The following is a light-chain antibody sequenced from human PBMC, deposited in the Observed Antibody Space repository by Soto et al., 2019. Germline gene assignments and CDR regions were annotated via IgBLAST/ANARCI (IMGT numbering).Light chain of an antibody. V-gene: IGLV2-14*01. J-gene: IGLJ3*02. CDR2: EVT. CDR1: SSDIGGYNY. Sequence: QSALTQPASVSGSPGQSITISCTGTSSDIGGYNYVSWYQQHAGQAPKLMIYEVTNRPSGISNRFSGSKSGNTASLTISGLEAEDEADYYCSSYAGSYTLVFGGGTKVTVL. CDR3: SSYAGSYTLV.